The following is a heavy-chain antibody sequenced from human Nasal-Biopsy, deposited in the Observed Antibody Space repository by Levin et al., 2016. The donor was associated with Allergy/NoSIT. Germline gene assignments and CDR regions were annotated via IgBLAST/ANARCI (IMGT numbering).Heavy chain of an antibody. CDR1: GLTVSNAW. CDR2: LKSKTDGGTV. V-gene: IGHV3-15*01. D-gene: IGHD6-13*01. J-gene: IGHJ4*02. Sequence: GESLKISCEASGLTVSNAWMTWVRQAPGKGLEWVGRLKSKTDGGTVDHAAPVRGRFTISRDDSKNTVYLQMNSLKTEDTAVYYCTTNSWYSGDYWGQGTLVTVSS. CDR3: TTNSWYSGDY.